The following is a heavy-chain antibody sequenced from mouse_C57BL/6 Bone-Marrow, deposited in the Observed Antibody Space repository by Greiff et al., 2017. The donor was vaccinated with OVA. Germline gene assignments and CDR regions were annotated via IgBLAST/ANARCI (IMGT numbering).Heavy chain of an antibody. V-gene: IGHV1-82*01. Sequence: QVQLQQSGPELVKPGASVKISCKASGYAFSSSWMNWVKQRPGKGLEWLGRIYPGDGDTNYNGKFKGKATLTADKSSSTAYMQLSSLTSEDSAVYVCARDTTVAGFDYWGQGTTLTVSS. D-gene: IGHD1-1*01. CDR1: GYAFSSSW. J-gene: IGHJ2*01. CDR3: ARDTTVAGFDY. CDR2: IYPGDGDT.